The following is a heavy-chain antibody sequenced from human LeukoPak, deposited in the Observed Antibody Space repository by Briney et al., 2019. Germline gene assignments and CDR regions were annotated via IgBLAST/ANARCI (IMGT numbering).Heavy chain of an antibody. V-gene: IGHV4-59*01. Sequence: SETLSLTCTVSGGSISSYYWSWIRQPPGKGLEWIGYIYYSGSTNYNPSLKSRVTISVDTSKNQFSLKLSSVTAADTAVYYCARDHVTYCSGGSCYLTYYYYGMDVWGQGTTVAVSS. D-gene: IGHD2-15*01. CDR3: ARDHVTYCSGGSCYLTYYYYGMDV. J-gene: IGHJ6*02. CDR2: IYYSGST. CDR1: GGSISSYY.